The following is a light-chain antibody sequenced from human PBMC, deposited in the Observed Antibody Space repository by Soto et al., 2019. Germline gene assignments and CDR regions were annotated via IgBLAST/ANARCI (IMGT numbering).Light chain of an antibody. CDR3: LQDINYPWT. J-gene: IGKJ1*01. Sequence: DIPITQSPSAVSASILDTVTITCRASQTINSWLAWYQQKPGIPPKLLIYKASTLESGVPSRFSGSGSGTDFTLAISSLQPEDSATYYCLQDINYPWTSGQASKVDIK. CDR2: KAS. V-gene: IGKV1-5*03. CDR1: QTINSW.